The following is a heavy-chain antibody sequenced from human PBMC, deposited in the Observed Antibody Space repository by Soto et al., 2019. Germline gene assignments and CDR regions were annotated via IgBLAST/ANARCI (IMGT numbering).Heavy chain of an antibody. V-gene: IGHV3-48*03. Sequence: EVQLVESGGGLVQPGGSLRLSCAASGFTFSSYEMNWVRQAPGKGLEWVSYISSSGSTIYYADSVKGPFTISRDSAKNSLYLQMNSLRAEDTAVYYCARKKRYCSGGSCYSDAFDIWGQGTMVTVSS. CDR2: ISSSGSTI. D-gene: IGHD2-15*01. CDR3: ARKKRYCSGGSCYSDAFDI. J-gene: IGHJ3*02. CDR1: GFTFSSYE.